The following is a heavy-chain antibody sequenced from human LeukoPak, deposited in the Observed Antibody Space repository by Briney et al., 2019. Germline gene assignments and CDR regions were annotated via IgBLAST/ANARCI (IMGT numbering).Heavy chain of an antibody. CDR2: ISSSSSYI. V-gene: IGHV3-21*01. J-gene: IGHJ6*03. CDR1: GFTFSSYS. Sequence: GGSLRLSCAASGFTFSSYSMNWVRQAPGKGLEWVSSISSSSSYIYYADSVKGRFTISRDNAKNSLYLQMNSLRAEDTAVYYCARGAYYDFWSDYYYMDVWGKGTTVTVSS. CDR3: ARGAYYDFWSDYYYMDV. D-gene: IGHD3-3*01.